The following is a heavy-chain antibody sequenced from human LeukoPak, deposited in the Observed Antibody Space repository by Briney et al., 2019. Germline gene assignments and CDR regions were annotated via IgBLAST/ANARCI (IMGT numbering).Heavy chain of an antibody. CDR2: VDPEDYET. J-gene: IGHJ3*02. V-gene: IGHV1-24*01. D-gene: IGHD3-22*01. CDR3: ATHFDSSGPDAFDI. Sequence: ASVKVSCKASGYTFTSYYMHWVRQAPGKGFEWMGGVDPEDYETINAQKFQGRVTMTEDTSTDTAYMELSSLRSEDTAVYYCATHFDSSGPDAFDIWGQGTMVTVSS. CDR1: GYTFTSYY.